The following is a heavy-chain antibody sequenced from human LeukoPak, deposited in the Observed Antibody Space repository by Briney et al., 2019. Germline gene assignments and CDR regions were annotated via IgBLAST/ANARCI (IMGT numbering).Heavy chain of an antibody. V-gene: IGHV1-69*01. D-gene: IGHD3-3*01. CDR2: IIPMFGTA. Sequence: ASVKVSCKASGGTFSSYANSWVRQAPGQGLEWMGGIIPMFGTANYAQKFQGRVTITADESTSTAYMELSSLRSEDTAVYYCAIAIGGTLNYDFWSGYFDYWGQGTLVTVSS. CDR3: AIAIGGTLNYDFWSGYFDY. CDR1: GGTFSSYA. J-gene: IGHJ4*02.